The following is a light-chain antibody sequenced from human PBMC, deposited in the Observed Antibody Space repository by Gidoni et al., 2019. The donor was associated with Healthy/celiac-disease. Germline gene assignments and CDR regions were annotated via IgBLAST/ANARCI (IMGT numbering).Light chain of an antibody. V-gene: IGLV3-1*01. Sequence: SYELTQPPSVSVSPGQTASINCSGDKLGDKYACWYQQKPGQSPVLVIYQDSKRPSGIPERFSGSNSGNTATLTISGTQAMDEADYYCQAWDSSTAVFGGGTKLTVL. CDR2: QDS. CDR1: KLGDKY. J-gene: IGLJ2*01. CDR3: QAWDSSTAV.